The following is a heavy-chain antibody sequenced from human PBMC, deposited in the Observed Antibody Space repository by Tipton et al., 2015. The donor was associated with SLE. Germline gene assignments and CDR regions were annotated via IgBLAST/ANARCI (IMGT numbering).Heavy chain of an antibody. D-gene: IGHD3-10*01. CDR1: GGSISSSSYY. J-gene: IGHJ3*01. V-gene: IGHV4-39*07. CDR2: IDYSGST. Sequence: TLSLTCTVSGGSISSSSYYWGWIRQPPGKGLEWIGCIDYSGSTYYNPSLKSRVTISVDTSKNQFSLKLSSVTAADTAVYYCARVYVLLSWGQGTMVTVSS. CDR3: ARVYVLLS.